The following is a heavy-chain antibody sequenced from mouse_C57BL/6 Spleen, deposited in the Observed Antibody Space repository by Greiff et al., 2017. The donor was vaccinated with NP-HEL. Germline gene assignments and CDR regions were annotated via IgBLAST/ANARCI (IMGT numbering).Heavy chain of an antibody. CDR2: IDPETGGT. J-gene: IGHJ2*01. CDR1: GYTFTDYE. V-gene: IGHV1-15*01. CDR3: TRYGSSVNYFDY. D-gene: IGHD1-1*01. Sequence: QVQLQQSGAELVRPGASVTLSCKASGYTFTDYEMHWVKQTPVHGLEWIGAIDPETGGTAYNQKFKGKAILTADKSSSTAYMELRSLTSEDSAVYYCTRYGSSVNYFDYWGQGTTLTVSS.